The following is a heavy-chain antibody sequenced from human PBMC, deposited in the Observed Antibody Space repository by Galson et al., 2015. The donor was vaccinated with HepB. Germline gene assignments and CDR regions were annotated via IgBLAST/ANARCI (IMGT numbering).Heavy chain of an antibody. CDR3: ARHSSSSGGASDI. V-gene: IGHV4-59*08. CDR2: LYYSGST. CDR1: GGSVSSYY. D-gene: IGHD6-6*01. J-gene: IGHJ3*02. Sequence: LSLTCTVSGGSVSSYYWSWTRQPPGKGPEWIAYLYYSGSTIYNPSLRSRITISIDTSKNQFSLKLTSVTAADTAVYYCARHSSSSGGASDIWGQGTMVTVSS.